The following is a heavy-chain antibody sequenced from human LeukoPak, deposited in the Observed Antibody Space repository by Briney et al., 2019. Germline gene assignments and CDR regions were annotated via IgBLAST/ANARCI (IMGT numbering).Heavy chain of an antibody. V-gene: IGHV4-59*08. CDR1: GGSISSYY. J-gene: IGHJ4*02. CDR3: ARLGDYVWGSYRPFDY. Sequence: PSETLSLTCTVSGGSISSYYWSWIRQPPGKGLEWIGYIYYSGSTNYNPSLKSRVTISVDTSKNQFSLKLSSVTAADTAVYYCARLGDYVWGSYRPFDYWGQGTLVTVSS. D-gene: IGHD3-16*02. CDR2: IYYSGST.